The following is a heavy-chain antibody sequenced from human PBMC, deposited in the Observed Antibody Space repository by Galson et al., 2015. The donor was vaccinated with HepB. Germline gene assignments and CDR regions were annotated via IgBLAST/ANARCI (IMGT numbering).Heavy chain of an antibody. CDR3: ASATAGYSSSWYFDY. CDR2: IYYSGST. D-gene: IGHD6-13*01. V-gene: IGHV4-59*01. J-gene: IGHJ4*02. CDR1: GGSISSYY. Sequence: QVQLQESGPGLVKPSETLSLTCPVPGGSISSYYWSWIRQPPGKGLEWIGYIYYSGSTNYNPSLKSRVTISVDTSKNQFSLKLSSVTAADTAVYYCASATAGYSSSWYFDYWGQGTLVTVSS.